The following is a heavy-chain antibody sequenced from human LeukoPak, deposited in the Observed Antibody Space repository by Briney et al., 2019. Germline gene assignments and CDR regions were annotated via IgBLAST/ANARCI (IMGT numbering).Heavy chain of an antibody. V-gene: IGHV3-23*01. CDR1: GFTFSSYA. CDR2: ISGSGGST. J-gene: IGHJ4*02. CDR3: AKAAASRGEFDY. Sequence: AGGSLRLSCAASGFTFSSYAMSWVRQAPGKGLEWVSAISGSGGSTYYAGSVKGRFSISRDNSKNTLYLQMNSLRADDTAVYYCAKAAASRGEFDYWGQGTLVTVSS. D-gene: IGHD3-10*01.